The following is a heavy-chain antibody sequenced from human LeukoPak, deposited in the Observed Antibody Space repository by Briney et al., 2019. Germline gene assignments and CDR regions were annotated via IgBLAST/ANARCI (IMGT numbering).Heavy chain of an antibody. V-gene: IGHV1-3*03. CDR1: GYTFSSYA. Sequence: ASVKVSCKASGYTFSSYAMHWVRQAPGQRLEWMGWVNAGNGNTKFSHEFQGRVTITRDTSASTAYMELNSLRSEDMAVYYCAREGAYIGGSYPFDYWGQGTLVTVSS. CDR2: VNAGNGNT. J-gene: IGHJ4*02. D-gene: IGHD1-26*01. CDR3: AREGAYIGGSYPFDY.